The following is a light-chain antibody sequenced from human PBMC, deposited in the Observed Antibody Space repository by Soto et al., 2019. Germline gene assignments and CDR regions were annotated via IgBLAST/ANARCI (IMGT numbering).Light chain of an antibody. CDR3: AAWDDSLNGVV. CDR2: ETN. J-gene: IGLJ2*01. CDR1: SSNIGSNN. Sequence: QSVLTQPPSASGTPGQRVTISCSGSSSNIGSNNVNWYQQVPGTAPKLLIYETNERPSGVPDRCSGSKSGTSASLAISGLQSEEEADYHCAAWDDSLNGVVFGGGTKLTVL. V-gene: IGLV1-44*01.